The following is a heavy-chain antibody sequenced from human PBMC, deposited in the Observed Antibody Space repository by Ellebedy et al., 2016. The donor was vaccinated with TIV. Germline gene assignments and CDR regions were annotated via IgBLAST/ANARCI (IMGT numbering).Heavy chain of an antibody. V-gene: IGHV4-59*01. CDR3: ARCDDSSGYLLNI. Sequence: MPSETLSLTCTVSGGSISSYYWSWIRQPPGKGLEWIGYIYYSGSTNYNPSLKSRVTISVDTSKNQFSLKLSSVTAADTAVYYCARCDDSSGYLLNIWGQGTMVTVSS. D-gene: IGHD3-22*01. CDR2: IYYSGST. J-gene: IGHJ3*02. CDR1: GGSISSYY.